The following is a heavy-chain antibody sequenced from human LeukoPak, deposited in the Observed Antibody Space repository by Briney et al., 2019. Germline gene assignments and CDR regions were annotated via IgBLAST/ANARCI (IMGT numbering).Heavy chain of an antibody. D-gene: IGHD2-2*01. J-gene: IGHJ6*03. CDR1: GGSISSHY. V-gene: IGHV4-59*11. CDR3: ARLPAAAKDYYYMDV. Sequence: SETLSLTCTVSGGSISSHYWSWTRQPPGKGLEWIGYIYYSGSTNYNPSLKSRVTISVDTSKNQFSLKLSSVTAADTAVYYCARLPAAAKDYYYMDVWGKGTTVTVSS. CDR2: IYYSGST.